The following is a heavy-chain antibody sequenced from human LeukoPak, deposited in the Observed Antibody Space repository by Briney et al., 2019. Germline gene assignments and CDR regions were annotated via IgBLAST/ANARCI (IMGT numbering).Heavy chain of an antibody. CDR1: GFTFSSYS. J-gene: IGHJ3*02. CDR2: ISSSSSSYI. CDR3: LVTAAPLHAFDI. Sequence: GGSLRLSCAASGFTFSSYSMNWVRQAPGKGLEWVSSISSSSSSYIYYADSVKGRFTISRDNAKNSLYLQMNSLRAEDTAVYYCLVTAAPLHAFDIWGQGTMVTVSS. D-gene: IGHD2-2*01. V-gene: IGHV3-21*01.